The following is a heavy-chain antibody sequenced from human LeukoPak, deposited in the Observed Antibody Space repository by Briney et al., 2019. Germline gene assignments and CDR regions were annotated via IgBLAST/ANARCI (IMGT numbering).Heavy chain of an antibody. V-gene: IGHV1-18*04. J-gene: IGHJ4*02. CDR3: ARVEPDTMIPDY. Sequence: ASVKVSCKASGYIFTDAYMYGVRQAPGQGLEWMGWISAYNGNTNYAQKLQGRVTMTTDTSTSTAYMELRSLRSDDTAVYYCARVEPDTMIPDYWGQGTLVTVSS. CDR1: GYIFTDAY. D-gene: IGHD3-22*01. CDR2: ISAYNGNT.